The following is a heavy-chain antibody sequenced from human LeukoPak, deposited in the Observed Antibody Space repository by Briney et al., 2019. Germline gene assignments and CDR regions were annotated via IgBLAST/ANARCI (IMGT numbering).Heavy chain of an antibody. V-gene: IGHV5-10-1*01. Sequence: GESLRISCKGSGSRFTSYWISGVRQMPGKGLEWMGRIDPSDSYTNYSPSFQGHVTISADKSISTAYLQWSSLKASDTAMYYCARWVMVREPFDYWGQGTLVTVSS. J-gene: IGHJ4*02. CDR1: GSRFTSYW. CDR2: IDPSDSYT. D-gene: IGHD3-10*01. CDR3: ARWVMVREPFDY.